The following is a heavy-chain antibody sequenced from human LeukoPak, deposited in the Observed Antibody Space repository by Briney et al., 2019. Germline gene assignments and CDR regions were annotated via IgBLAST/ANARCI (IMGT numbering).Heavy chain of an antibody. CDR1: GFMFSSYW. J-gene: IGHJ6*02. CDR2: INSDGSST. V-gene: IGHV3-74*01. Sequence: GGSLRLSCAASGFMFSSYWMHWVRQAPGKGLVWVSRINSDGSSTNYADSVKGRFTISRDNAKNTLYLQMNSLRAEDTAVYYCARMAPTVARGMDVWGQGTTVTVSS. D-gene: IGHD2-21*01. CDR3: ARMAPTVARGMDV.